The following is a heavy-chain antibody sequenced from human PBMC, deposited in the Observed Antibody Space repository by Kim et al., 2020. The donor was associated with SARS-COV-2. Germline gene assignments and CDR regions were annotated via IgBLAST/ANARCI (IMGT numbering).Heavy chain of an antibody. D-gene: IGHD5-12*01. Sequence: GGSLRLSCAASGFTFSSYAMHWVRQAPGKGLEWVAVISYDGSNKYYADSVKGRFTISRDNSKNTLYLQMNSLRAEDTAVYYCARDRRRVEATGVPDYWGQGTLVTVSS. CDR2: ISYDGSNK. CDR1: GFTFSSYA. V-gene: IGHV3-30*04. J-gene: IGHJ4*02. CDR3: ARDRRRVEATGVPDY.